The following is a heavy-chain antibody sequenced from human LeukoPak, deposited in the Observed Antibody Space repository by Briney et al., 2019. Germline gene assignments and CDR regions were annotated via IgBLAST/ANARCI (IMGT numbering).Heavy chain of an antibody. V-gene: IGHV6-1*01. CDR2: TYYRSKWYS. CDR1: GDSVSRNSAA. Sequence: SQTLSLTCAISGDSVSRNSAAWNWVRQSPSRGLEWLGRTYYRSKWYSDYADSVKSRITITPDTSKNQFSLHLNPVTPEDTAEYFCARDYAFEIWGQGTMVTVSS. CDR3: ARDYAFEI. J-gene: IGHJ3*02.